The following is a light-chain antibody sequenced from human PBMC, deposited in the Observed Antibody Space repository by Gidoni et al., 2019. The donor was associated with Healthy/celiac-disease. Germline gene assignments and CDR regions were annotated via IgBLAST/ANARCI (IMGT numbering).Light chain of an antibody. V-gene: IGLV3-21*04. Sequence: YVLTQPPSVSVAPGKTARITCGGNNIGSKSVHWYQQKPGQAPVLVIYYDSDRPSGIPERFSGSNSGNTATLTISRVEAGDEADYYCQVWDSSSDHPHVVFGGGTKLTVL. CDR3: QVWDSSSDHPHVV. J-gene: IGLJ2*01. CDR2: YDS. CDR1: NIGSKS.